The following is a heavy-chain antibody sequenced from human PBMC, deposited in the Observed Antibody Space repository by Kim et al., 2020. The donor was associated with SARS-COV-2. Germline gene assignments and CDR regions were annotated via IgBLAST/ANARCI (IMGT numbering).Heavy chain of an antibody. J-gene: IGHJ4*02. CDR2: IYPGDADT. D-gene: IGHD6-19*01. Sequence: GESLKISCKGSGYSFTSYWIGWVRQMSGKGLGWMGIIYPGDADTRYSPSFQGQVTISADKSISTAYLQWSSLKASDTAMYYCARRGSGWYDGLDYWGQGTLVTVSS. CDR1: GYSFTSYW. V-gene: IGHV5-51*01. CDR3: ARRGSGWYDGLDY.